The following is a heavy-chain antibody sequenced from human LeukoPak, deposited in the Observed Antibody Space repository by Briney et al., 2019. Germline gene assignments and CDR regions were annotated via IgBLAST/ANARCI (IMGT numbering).Heavy chain of an antibody. D-gene: IGHD3-10*01. CDR1: GFTFSSYA. CDR3: ASDGGY. CDR2: ISYDGSNK. Sequence: GGSLRLSCAASGFTFSSYAMHWVRQAPGKGLEWVAVISYDGSNKYYADSVKGRFTTSRDNSKNTLYLQMNSLRAEDTAVYYCASDGGYWGQGTLVTVSS. J-gene: IGHJ4*02. V-gene: IGHV3-30*04.